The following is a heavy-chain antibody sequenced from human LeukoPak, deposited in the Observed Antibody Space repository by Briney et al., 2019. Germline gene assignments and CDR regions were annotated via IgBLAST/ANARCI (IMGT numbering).Heavy chain of an antibody. CDR2: ISDSGGST. D-gene: IGHD6-19*01. CDR1: GFTFSSYA. CDR3: AKAESPPPGWFDY. V-gene: IGHV3-23*01. Sequence: GGSLRLSCAASGFTFSSYAMSWVRQAPGKGLEWVSSISDSGGSTYYADSVKGRFTISRDNSKNTLYLQMNSLRAEDTAVYYCAKAESPPPGWFDYWGQGTLVTVSS. J-gene: IGHJ4*02.